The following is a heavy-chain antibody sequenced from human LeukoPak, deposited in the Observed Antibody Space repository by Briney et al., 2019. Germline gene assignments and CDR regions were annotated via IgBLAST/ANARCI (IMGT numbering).Heavy chain of an antibody. CDR2: INHSGST. CDR3: ARGRGSYRMY. V-gene: IGHV4-34*01. CDR1: GGSFSDYY. Sequence: SATLSLTCAVYGGSFSDYYWSWIRQPPGKGLEWIGEINHSGSTNYNPSLKSRVTISVDTSKNQFSLKLSSVTAADTAVYYCARGRGSYRMYWGQGTLVTVSS. J-gene: IGHJ4*02. D-gene: IGHD1-26*01.